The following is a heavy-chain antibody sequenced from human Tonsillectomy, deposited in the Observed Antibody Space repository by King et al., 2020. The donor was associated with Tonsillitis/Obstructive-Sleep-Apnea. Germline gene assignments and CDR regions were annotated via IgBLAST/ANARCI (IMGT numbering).Heavy chain of an antibody. V-gene: IGHV3-9*01. D-gene: IGHD3-3*01. Sequence: VQLVQSGGGLVQPGRSLRLSCAASGFIFDDFAMHWVRQAPGKGLEWVSGISWNGGYIGYADSVKGRFTISRDNAKNSLYLQLNSLRVEDTALYYCAKGMPYYDFWGGFDYWGQGTLVTVSS. CDR3: AKGMPYYDFWGGFDY. CDR2: ISWNGGYI. J-gene: IGHJ4*02. CDR1: GFIFDDFA.